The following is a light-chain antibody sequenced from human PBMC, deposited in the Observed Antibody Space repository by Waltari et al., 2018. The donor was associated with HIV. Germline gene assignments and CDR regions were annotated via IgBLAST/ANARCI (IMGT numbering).Light chain of an antibody. J-gene: IGLJ2*01. CDR3: SSFAGGDDGVV. CDR2: MNN. CDR1: SSNIGSNY. V-gene: IGLV1-47*01. Sequence: QSVLTQPPSASGTPGQRVTISCSGSSSNIGSNYVYWYQQLPGTAPKLLIYMNNQRPSGVPARFSGAKSGNVASLSVSGLQADDEADYFCSSFAGGDDGVVFGGGTKLTVL.